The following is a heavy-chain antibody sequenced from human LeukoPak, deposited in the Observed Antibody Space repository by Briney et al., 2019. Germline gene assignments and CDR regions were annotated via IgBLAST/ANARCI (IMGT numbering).Heavy chain of an antibody. V-gene: IGHV1-2*02. CDR2: INPKSGDT. J-gene: IGHJ2*01. CDR1: GYTFTGPY. Sequence: ASLKVSCKASGYTFTGPYIHWMRQAPGQGLEWMGWINPKSGDTNYAQKFQGRVTMTRDTSIVTAYMELSSLTSDDTGVYYCGVHWGSGYYFDLWGHGILVTVSS. CDR3: GVHWGSGYYFDL. D-gene: IGHD7-27*01.